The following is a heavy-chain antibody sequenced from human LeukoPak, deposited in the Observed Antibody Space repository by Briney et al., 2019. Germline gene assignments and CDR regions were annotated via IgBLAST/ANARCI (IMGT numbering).Heavy chain of an antibody. Sequence: PGGSLRLSCAASGFTFSNYAMSWVRQAPGKGPEWVSIISGSGDNTHYADSVKGRFTISRDNSKNTLYLQMNSLRAEDTAVYYCARLGGSYFYDSSGYPDYWGQGTLVTVSS. D-gene: IGHD3-22*01. CDR2: ISGSGDNT. CDR1: GFTFSNYA. V-gene: IGHV3-23*01. CDR3: ARLGGSYFYDSSGYPDY. J-gene: IGHJ4*02.